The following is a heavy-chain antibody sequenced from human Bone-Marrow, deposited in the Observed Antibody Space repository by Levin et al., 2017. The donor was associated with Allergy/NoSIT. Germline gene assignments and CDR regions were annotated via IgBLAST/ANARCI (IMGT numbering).Heavy chain of an antibody. J-gene: IGHJ4*02. CDR1: AFTVSSYN. CDR3: VRDGAGDCSGGSCRPSTPFDF. CDR2: ISSDGATI. D-gene: IGHD2-15*01. V-gene: IGHV3-48*01. Sequence: GGSLRLSCAASAFTVSSYNMNWVRQAPGKGLEWVSYISSDGATIYYPDSVKGRFTISRDSAKNSVYLQMNSLRAEDTAVYYCVRDGAGDCSGGSCRPSTPFDFWGQGTLVTVSS.